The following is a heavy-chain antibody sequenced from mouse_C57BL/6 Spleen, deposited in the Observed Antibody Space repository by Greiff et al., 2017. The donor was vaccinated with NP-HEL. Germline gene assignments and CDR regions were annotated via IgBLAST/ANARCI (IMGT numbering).Heavy chain of an antibody. CDR3: TRKGPFYGTL. Sequence: QVQLQQSGAELVRPGASVTLSCKASGYTFTDYEMHWVKQTPVHGLEWIGAIDPETGGTAYNQKFKGKAILTADKSSSTAYMELRSLTSEDSAVYYCTRKGPFYGTLWGQGTTLTVSS. CDR2: IDPETGGT. D-gene: IGHD1-1*01. V-gene: IGHV1-15*01. J-gene: IGHJ2*01. CDR1: GYTFTDYE.